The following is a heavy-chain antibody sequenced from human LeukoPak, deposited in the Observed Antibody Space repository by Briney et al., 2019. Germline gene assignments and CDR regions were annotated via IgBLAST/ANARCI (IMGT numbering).Heavy chain of an antibody. J-gene: IGHJ4*02. CDR3: ARQDQKYYYDSSGYYYEGGFDY. V-gene: IGHV4-59*01. Sequence: SETLSLTCTVSGGSISTYYWSWIRQPPGKGLEWIGYIYYSGSTNYNPSLKSRVTISVDTSKNQFSLKLSSVTAADTAVYYCARQDQKYYYDSSGYYYEGGFDYWGQGTLVTVSS. D-gene: IGHD3-22*01. CDR1: GGSISTYY. CDR2: IYYSGST.